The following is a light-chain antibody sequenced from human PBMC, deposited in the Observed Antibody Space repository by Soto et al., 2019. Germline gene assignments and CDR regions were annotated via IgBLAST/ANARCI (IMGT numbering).Light chain of an antibody. V-gene: IGLV1-44*01. CDR3: ATWDDSLTSYV. CDR2: SNN. CDR1: SSNIGGNL. Sequence: QSVQTQPPSASGTPGQRVTISCSGCSSNIGGNLVSWYQQVPGTAPKLLIYSNNQRPSGVPDRFSGSKSGTSASLAISGLQSEDEADYYCATWDDSLTSYVFATGTKVTVL. J-gene: IGLJ1*01.